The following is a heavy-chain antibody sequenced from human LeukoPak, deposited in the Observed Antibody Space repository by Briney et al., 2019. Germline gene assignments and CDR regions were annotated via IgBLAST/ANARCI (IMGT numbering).Heavy chain of an antibody. Sequence: GASVKVSCKASGYSFTRYGISWVRQAPGQGLEWMGWISAYNGNTNYAQKLQGRVTMTTDTSTSTAYMNLRSLRSDDTAVYYCAREVPYDSSFYYQPFDYWGQGTLVTVSS. CDR1: GYSFTRYG. D-gene: IGHD3-22*01. CDR2: ISAYNGNT. CDR3: AREVPYDSSFYYQPFDY. V-gene: IGHV1-18*01. J-gene: IGHJ4*02.